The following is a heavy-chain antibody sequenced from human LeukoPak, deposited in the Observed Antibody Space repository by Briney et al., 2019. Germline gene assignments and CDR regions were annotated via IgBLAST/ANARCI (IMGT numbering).Heavy chain of an antibody. CDR3: ARERVNYYDSSGYYEDFDY. J-gene: IGHJ4*02. Sequence: ASVKVSCKASGYTFTSYYMHWVRQATGQGLEWMGWMNPNSGNTGYAQKFQGRVTMTRNTSISTAYMELSSLRSEDTAVYYCARERVNYYDSSGYYEDFDYWGQGTLVTVSS. V-gene: IGHV1-8*02. CDR2: MNPNSGNT. D-gene: IGHD3-22*01. CDR1: GYTFTSYY.